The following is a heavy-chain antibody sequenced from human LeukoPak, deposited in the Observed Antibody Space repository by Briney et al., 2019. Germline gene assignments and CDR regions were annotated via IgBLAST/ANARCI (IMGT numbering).Heavy chain of an antibody. J-gene: IGHJ5*02. D-gene: IGHD3-16*01. CDR2: IFHSGST. Sequence: PSEALSLTCAVSGGSISSGAYSWSWIRQPPGKGLEWIGYIFHSGSTYYKASLKSRVTISVDTCKNHFSLRLSSMTVADTAVYYCAREFWVANAPGSWFDPWGQGIPVTVSS. V-gene: IGHV4-30-2*01. CDR3: AREFWVANAPGSWFDP. CDR1: GGSISSGAYS.